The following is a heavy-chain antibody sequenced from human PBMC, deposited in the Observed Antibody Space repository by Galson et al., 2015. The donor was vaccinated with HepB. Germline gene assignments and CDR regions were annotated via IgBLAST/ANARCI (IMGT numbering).Heavy chain of an antibody. CDR2: INPSSGGT. CDR1: GYTFTGYY. V-gene: IGHV1-2*04. J-gene: IGHJ4*02. Sequence: SVKVSCKASGYTFTGYYMHWVRQAPGQGLEWMGWINPSSGGTNYAQKFQGWVTMTRDTSISTAYMELSRLRSDDTAVYYCARARYDFWSGYSLGFTDWGQGTLVTVSS. CDR3: ARARYDFWSGYSLGFTD. D-gene: IGHD3-3*01.